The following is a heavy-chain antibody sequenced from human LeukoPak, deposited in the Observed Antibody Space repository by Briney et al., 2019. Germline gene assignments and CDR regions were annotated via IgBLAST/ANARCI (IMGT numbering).Heavy chain of an antibody. V-gene: IGHV1-2*02. CDR3: ARDLAYDFWSGGESSGY. D-gene: IGHD3-3*01. Sequence: GASVKVSCKASGYTFTGYYMHWVRQAPGQGLEWMGWINPNSGGTSYAQKFQGRVTMTRDTSISTAYMELSRLRSDDTAVYYCARDLAYDFWSGGESSGYWGQGTLVTVSS. CDR2: INPNSGGT. CDR1: GYTFTGYY. J-gene: IGHJ4*02.